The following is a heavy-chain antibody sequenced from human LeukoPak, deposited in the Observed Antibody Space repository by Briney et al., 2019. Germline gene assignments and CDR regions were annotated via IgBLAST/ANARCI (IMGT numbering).Heavy chain of an antibody. D-gene: IGHD6-13*01. V-gene: IGHV3-48*03. CDR3: AKSEGGAAGIFDY. Sequence: GGSLRLSCAASGFTFSSYEMNWVRQAPGKGLEWVSYISSSANTIYYADSVKGRFTISRDNAKNSLYLQMNSLRAEDTAVYYCAKSEGGAAGIFDYWGQGTLVTVSS. CDR2: ISSSANTI. CDR1: GFTFSSYE. J-gene: IGHJ4*02.